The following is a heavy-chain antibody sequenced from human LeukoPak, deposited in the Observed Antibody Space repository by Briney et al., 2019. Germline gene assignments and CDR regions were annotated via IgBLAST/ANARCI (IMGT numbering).Heavy chain of an antibody. V-gene: IGHV3-21*01. D-gene: IGHD6-19*01. CDR2: ISSSSSYI. J-gene: IGHJ4*02. CDR1: GFTFSSYS. CDR3: AKMGSGWSIDY. Sequence: GGSLRLSCAASGFTFSSYSMNWVRQAPGKGLEWVSSISSSSSYIYYADSVKGRFTISRDNAKDSLYLQMNSLRAEDTAVYYCAKMGSGWSIDYWGQGTLVTVSS.